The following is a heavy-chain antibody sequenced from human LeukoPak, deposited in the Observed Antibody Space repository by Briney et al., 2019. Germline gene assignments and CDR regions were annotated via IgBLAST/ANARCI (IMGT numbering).Heavy chain of an antibody. CDR2: IFYSGST. J-gene: IGHJ4*02. CDR3: ARFSNGWYYFDY. Sequence: SETLSLTCTVSGGSISSYYWSWIRQPPGKGLEWIGSIFYSGSTYYNPSLKSRVTISVDTSKNQFSLKLNSVTAADTAVYYCARFSNGWYYFDYWGQGTLVTVPS. V-gene: IGHV4-59*12. CDR1: GGSISSYY. D-gene: IGHD6-19*01.